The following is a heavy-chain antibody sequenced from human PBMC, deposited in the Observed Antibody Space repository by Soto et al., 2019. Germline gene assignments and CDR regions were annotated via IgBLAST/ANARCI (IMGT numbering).Heavy chain of an antibody. J-gene: IGHJ4*02. CDR1: GFTFSRHT. D-gene: IGHD3-3*01. V-gene: IGHV3-30-3*01. CDR2: ISDDGSNT. CDR3: AREVYYDFWSGFNTHQYYFDD. Sequence: QVQLVESGGGVVQPGRSLRLSCAASGFTFSRHTMHWVRQAPGKGLEWVAAISDDGSNTYYADSVKGRFTISRDNSKNTLYLQMNSLSSEDTAVHPCAREVYYDFWSGFNTHQYYFDDWGQGTLVTVSS.